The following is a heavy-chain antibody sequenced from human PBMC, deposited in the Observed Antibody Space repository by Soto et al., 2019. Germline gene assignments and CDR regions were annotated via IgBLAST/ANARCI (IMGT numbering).Heavy chain of an antibody. D-gene: IGHD2-15*01. CDR2: ISGSGGST. V-gene: IGHV3-23*01. Sequence: GSLRLSAAASGFTFSSYAMSWVLQAPGKGLEWVSAISGSGGSTYYADSVKGRFTISRDNSKNTLYLQMNSLRAEDTAVYYCAKDNGVVAANYYYYGMDVWGQGTTVTVSS. CDR1: GFTFSSYA. J-gene: IGHJ6*02. CDR3: AKDNGVVAANYYYYGMDV.